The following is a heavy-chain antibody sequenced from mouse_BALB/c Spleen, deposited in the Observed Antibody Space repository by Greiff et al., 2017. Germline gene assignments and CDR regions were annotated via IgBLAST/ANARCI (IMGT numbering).Heavy chain of an antibody. CDR3: ARSRGKGDAMDY. Sequence: EVQRVESGPGLVKPSQSLSLTCTVTGYSITSDYAWNWIRQFPGNKLEWMGYISYSGSTSYNPSLKSRISITRDTSKNQFFLQLNSVTTEDTATYYCARSRGKGDAMDYWGQGTSVTVSS. V-gene: IGHV3-2*02. J-gene: IGHJ4*01. D-gene: IGHD1-3*01. CDR2: ISYSGST. CDR1: GYSITSDYA.